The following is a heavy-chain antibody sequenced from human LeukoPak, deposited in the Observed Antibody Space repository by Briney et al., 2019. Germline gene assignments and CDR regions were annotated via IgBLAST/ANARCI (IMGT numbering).Heavy chain of an antibody. J-gene: IGHJ4*02. CDR1: RFTSNSYA. V-gene: IGHV3-23*01. Sequence: GGSLRLSCAASRFTSNSYAMSWVRQAPGKGLEWVSGISSSGSSTYYAASVKGRFTISRDNSKDTLYLQMNSLRAEDTAVYYCAKCPTGYSKTFDSWGQGTLVTVSS. D-gene: IGHD6-13*01. CDR2: ISSSGSST. CDR3: AKCPTGYSKTFDS.